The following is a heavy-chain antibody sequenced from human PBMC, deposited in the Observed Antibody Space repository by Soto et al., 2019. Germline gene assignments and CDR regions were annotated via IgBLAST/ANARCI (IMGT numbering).Heavy chain of an antibody. CDR2: IYYSGST. CDR1: GGSISSYY. D-gene: IGHD5-12*01. V-gene: IGHV4-59*08. CDR3: ARHGVRDGYSDAFDI. Sequence: QVQLQESGPGLVKPSETLSLTCTVSGGSISSYYWSWIRQPPGKGLEWIGYIYYSGSTNYNPSLKSRVTISVDTSKNQFSLKLSSVTAADTAVYYCARHGVRDGYSDAFDIWGQGTMVTVSS. J-gene: IGHJ3*02.